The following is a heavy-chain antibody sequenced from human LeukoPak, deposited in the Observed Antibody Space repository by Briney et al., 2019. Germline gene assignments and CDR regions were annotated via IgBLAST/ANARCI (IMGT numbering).Heavy chain of an antibody. CDR3: ARDPRWLTPDCTSTSCYENYFDP. V-gene: IGHV4-38-2*02. J-gene: IGHJ5*02. D-gene: IGHD2-2*01. Sequence: SETLSLTCGVSGYSISSGYQWAWIRQSPGKGLEWIGSIYHSGSAHYNPSLKSRVTISVGTSENQFSLNMYSVTAADTAVYYCARDPRWLTPDCTSTSCYENYFDPWGQGTLVTVSS. CDR1: GYSISSGYQ. CDR2: IYHSGSA.